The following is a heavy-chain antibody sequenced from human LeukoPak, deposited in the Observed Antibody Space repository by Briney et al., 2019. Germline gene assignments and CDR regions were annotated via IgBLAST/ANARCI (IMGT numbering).Heavy chain of an antibody. CDR1: GGSISSYF. D-gene: IGHD3-22*01. J-gene: IGHJ5*02. CDR3: ARLTHYYDSSGYYCFDP. Sequence: PSETLSLTCTVSGGSISSYFWSWIRQPPGKGMEWIGHIYHTGSTNYNPSLESRVTISVDTSKNQFSLNLTSVTAADTALYYCARLTHYYDSSGYYCFDPWGQGTLVTVSS. V-gene: IGHV4-59*01. CDR2: IYHTGST.